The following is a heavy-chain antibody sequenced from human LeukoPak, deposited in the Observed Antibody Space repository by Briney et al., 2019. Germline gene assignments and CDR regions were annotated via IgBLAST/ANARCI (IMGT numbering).Heavy chain of an antibody. CDR2: ISSSSDYI. D-gene: IGHD3-10*02. CDR1: GFNFNSYN. J-gene: IGHJ6*04. V-gene: IGHV3-21*01. CDR3: AELGITMIGGV. Sequence: PGGSLRLSCAASGFNFNSYNMNWVRQAPGKGLEWVSSISSSSDYIYYADSVKGRFTISRDNAKNSLYLQMNSLRAEDTAVYYCAELGITMIGGVWGKGTTVTISS.